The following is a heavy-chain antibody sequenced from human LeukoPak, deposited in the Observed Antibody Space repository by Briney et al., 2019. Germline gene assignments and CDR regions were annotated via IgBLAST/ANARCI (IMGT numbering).Heavy chain of an antibody. Sequence: GGSLRLSCAASGFTFSSYWMSWVRQAPGKGLEWAANIKQDGSEKYYVGSVKGRFTISRDNAKNSLYLQMNSLRAEDTAVYYCARVSLYCSSTSCYGPHDAFDIWGQGTMVTVSS. D-gene: IGHD2-2*01. J-gene: IGHJ3*02. CDR2: IKQDGSEK. CDR1: GFTFSSYW. CDR3: ARVSLYCSSTSCYGPHDAFDI. V-gene: IGHV3-7*01.